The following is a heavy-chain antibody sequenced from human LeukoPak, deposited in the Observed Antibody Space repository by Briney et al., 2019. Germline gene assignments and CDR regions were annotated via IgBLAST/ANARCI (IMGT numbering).Heavy chain of an antibody. CDR1: GVTVSSNY. Sequence: GSLRLSCAASGVTVSSNYMSWVRQAPRKGLEGVSVIYSGGSTYYADSVKGRFTISRDNSKNTLYLQMNSLRAEDTAVYYCARALNTEPLWARAFDYWGQGTLVTVSS. J-gene: IGHJ4*02. V-gene: IGHV3-53*01. D-gene: IGHD2-21*01. CDR2: IYSGGST. CDR3: ARALNTEPLWARAFDY.